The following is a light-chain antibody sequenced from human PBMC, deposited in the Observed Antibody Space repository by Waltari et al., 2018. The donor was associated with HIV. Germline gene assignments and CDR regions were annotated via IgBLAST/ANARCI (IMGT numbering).Light chain of an antibody. CDR2: GND. Sequence: QSVLTQPPSAFGSPGQRPTISCSGSTSNSGSNAVHWYQPRPGTAPTLLIFGNDQRPSGVPARFSGSKSGTSASLAISGLRSEDEGEYYCASWDDSLKVVVFGGGTKLTV. V-gene: IGLV1-44*01. CDR3: ASWDDSLKVVV. CDR1: TSNSGSNA. J-gene: IGLJ2*01.